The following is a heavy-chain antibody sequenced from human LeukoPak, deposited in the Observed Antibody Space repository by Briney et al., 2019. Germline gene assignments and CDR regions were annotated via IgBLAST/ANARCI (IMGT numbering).Heavy chain of an antibody. CDR3: ARGKGSGWTFDY. CDR1: GGSFSGYY. Sequence: SGTLSLTCAVYGGSFSGYYWTWIRQPPGKGLEWIGEINHSGSTNYNPSLKSRVTMSVDTSKNQFSLKLSSVTAADTAVYYCARGKGSGWTFDYWGQGTLVTVSS. J-gene: IGHJ4*02. CDR2: INHSGST. D-gene: IGHD6-19*01. V-gene: IGHV4-34*01.